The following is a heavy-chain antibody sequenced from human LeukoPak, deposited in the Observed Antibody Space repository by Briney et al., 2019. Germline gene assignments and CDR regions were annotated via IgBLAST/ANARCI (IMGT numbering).Heavy chain of an antibody. CDR3: ARDFSSSSSVYYYYYMDV. Sequence: SETLSLTCTVSGGSISSSSYYWGWIRQPPGKGLEWIGSIYYSGSTYYNPSLKSRVTISVDTSKNQFSLKLSSVTAADTAVYYCARDFSSSSSVYYYYYMDVWGKGTSVTVSS. V-gene: IGHV4-39*07. D-gene: IGHD6-6*01. CDR1: GGSISSSSYY. J-gene: IGHJ6*03. CDR2: IYYSGST.